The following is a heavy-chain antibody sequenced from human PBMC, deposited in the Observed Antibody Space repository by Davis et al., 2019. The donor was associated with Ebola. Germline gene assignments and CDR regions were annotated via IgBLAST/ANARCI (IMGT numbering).Heavy chain of an antibody. J-gene: IGHJ3*02. D-gene: IGHD2-2*01. CDR2: INHSGST. V-gene: IGHV4-34*01. CDR1: GGSFSGYY. CDR3: ARDQDAFDI. Sequence: PSETLSLTCAVYGGSFSGYYWSWIRQPPGKGLEWIGEINHSGSTNYNPPLKSRVTISVDTSKNQFSLKLSSVTAADTAVYYCARDQDAFDIWGQGTMVTVSS.